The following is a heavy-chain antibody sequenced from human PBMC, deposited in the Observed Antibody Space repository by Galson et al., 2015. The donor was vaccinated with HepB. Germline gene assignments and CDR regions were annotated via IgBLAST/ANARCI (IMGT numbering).Heavy chain of an antibody. CDR1: GYTLTELS. V-gene: IGHV1-24*01. Sequence: SVKVSCKVPGYTLTELSMHWVRQAPGKGLEWMGGFDPEDGETIYAQKFQGRVTMTEDTSTDTAYMELSSLRSEDTAVYYCATGLNWPYYFDYWGQGTLVTVSS. CDR2: FDPEDGET. J-gene: IGHJ4*02. D-gene: IGHD1-20*01. CDR3: ATGLNWPYYFDY.